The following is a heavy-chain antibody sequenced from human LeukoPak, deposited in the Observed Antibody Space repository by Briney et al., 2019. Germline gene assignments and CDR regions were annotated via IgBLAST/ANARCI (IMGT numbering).Heavy chain of an antibody. D-gene: IGHD3-16*01. CDR2: IYSGGST. Sequence: GGSLRLSCAASGFTVSSNYMSWVRQAPGKGLEWVSVIYSGGSTYYADSVKGRFTISRDNSKNTLYLQMNSLRAEDTAVYYCAREVGAYDYVWGSPSAYWGQGTLVTVSS. V-gene: IGHV3-66*01. J-gene: IGHJ4*02. CDR1: GFTVSSNY. CDR3: AREVGAYDYVWGSPSAY.